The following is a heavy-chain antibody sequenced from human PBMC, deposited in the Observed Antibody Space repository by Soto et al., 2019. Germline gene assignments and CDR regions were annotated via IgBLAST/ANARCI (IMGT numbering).Heavy chain of an antibody. CDR2: ISGSGGST. CDR1: GFTFSSYA. Sequence: VGSLRLSCAASGFTFSSYAMSWVRQAPGKGLEWVSAISGSGGSTYYADSVKGRFTISRDNSKNTLYLQMNSLRSDDTAVYYCARSGSSWNLREFDSWGQGTLVTVSS. CDR3: ARSGSSWNLREFDS. D-gene: IGHD6-13*01. J-gene: IGHJ4*02. V-gene: IGHV3-23*01.